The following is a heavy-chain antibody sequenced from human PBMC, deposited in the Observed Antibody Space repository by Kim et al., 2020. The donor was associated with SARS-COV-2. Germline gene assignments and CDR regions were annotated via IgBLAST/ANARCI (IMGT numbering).Heavy chain of an antibody. V-gene: IGHV4-61*02. CDR1: GGSISSGSYY. J-gene: IGHJ6*02. D-gene: IGHD3-9*01. CDR2: IYTSGST. Sequence: SETLSLTCTVSGGSISSGSYYWSWIRQPAGKGLEWIGRIYTSGSTNYNPSLKSRVTISVDTSKNQFSLKLSSVTAADTAVYYCARRSADILTGYPVSSTDLLTNGMDVWGQGTTVTVSS. CDR3: ARRSADILTGYPVSSTDLLTNGMDV.